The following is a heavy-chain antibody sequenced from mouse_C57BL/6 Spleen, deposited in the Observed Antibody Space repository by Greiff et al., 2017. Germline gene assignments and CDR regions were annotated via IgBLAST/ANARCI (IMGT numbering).Heavy chain of an antibody. V-gene: IGHV8-12*01. J-gene: IGHJ4*01. CDR3: DRRGAYYSNYYYAMDY. D-gene: IGHD2-5*01. Sequence: QVQLKESGPGILQSSQTLSLTCSFSGFSLSTSGMGVSWIRQPSGKGLEWLAHIYWDDDKRYNPSLKSRLTSSKDTSRNQVFLKITSVDTADTATYYCDRRGAYYSNYYYAMDYWGQGTSVTVSS. CDR2: IYWDDDK. CDR1: GFSLSTSGMG.